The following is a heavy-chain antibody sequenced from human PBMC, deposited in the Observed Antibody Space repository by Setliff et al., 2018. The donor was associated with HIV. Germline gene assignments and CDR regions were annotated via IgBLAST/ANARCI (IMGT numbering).Heavy chain of an antibody. Sequence: ASVKVSCKASGYTFTDYYMHWVQQAPGKGLEWMGRVDPEDGETIYAEKFQGRVTITADTSTDTAYMELSSLRSEDTAVYYCARDPAPSSSASYFQHWGQGTPVTVSS. D-gene: IGHD6-6*01. CDR2: VDPEDGET. J-gene: IGHJ1*01. V-gene: IGHV1-69-2*01. CDR1: GYTFTDYY. CDR3: ARDPAPSSSASYFQH.